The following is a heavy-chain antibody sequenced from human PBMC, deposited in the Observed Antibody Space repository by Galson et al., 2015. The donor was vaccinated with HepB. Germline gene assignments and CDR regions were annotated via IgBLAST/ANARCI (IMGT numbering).Heavy chain of an antibody. CDR1: GYTLTELS. Sequence: SVKVSCKVSGYTLTELSMHWVRQAPGKGLEWMGGFDPDDGETIYAQKFQGRVTMTADTSTDTAYMELSSLRSEDTAVYYCATVGPFTRVRGDTPERFDPWGQGTLVTVSS. CDR2: FDPDDGET. CDR3: ATVGPFTRVRGDTPERFDP. D-gene: IGHD3-10*01. J-gene: IGHJ5*02. V-gene: IGHV1-24*01.